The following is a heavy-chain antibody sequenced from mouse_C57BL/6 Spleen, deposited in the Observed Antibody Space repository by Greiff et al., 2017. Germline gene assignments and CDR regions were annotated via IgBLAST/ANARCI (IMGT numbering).Heavy chain of an antibody. Sequence: QVQLQQPGAELVRPGSSVKLSCKASGYTFTSYWMHWVKQRPIQGLEWIGNIDPSDSETHYNQKFKDKATLTVDKSSSTAYMQLSSLTSEDSAVYYCARPARATAWFAYWGQGTLVTVSA. D-gene: IGHD3-1*01. CDR2: IDPSDSET. CDR3: ARPARATAWFAY. J-gene: IGHJ3*01. V-gene: IGHV1-52*01. CDR1: GYTFTSYW.